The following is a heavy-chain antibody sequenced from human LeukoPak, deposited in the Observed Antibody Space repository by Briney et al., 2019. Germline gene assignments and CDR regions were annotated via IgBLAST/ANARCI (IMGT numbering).Heavy chain of an antibody. D-gene: IGHD5-18*01. V-gene: IGHV1-69*06. CDR1: GGTFSSYA. CDR3: ARGRRGYSYGRLYYFDY. CDR2: IIPIFGTA. Sequence: SVKVSCKASGGTFSSYAISWVRQAPGQGLEWMGGIIPIFGTANYAQKFQGRVTITADKSTSTAYMELSSLRSEDTAVYYCARGRRGYSYGRLYYFDYWGQGTLVTVSS. J-gene: IGHJ4*02.